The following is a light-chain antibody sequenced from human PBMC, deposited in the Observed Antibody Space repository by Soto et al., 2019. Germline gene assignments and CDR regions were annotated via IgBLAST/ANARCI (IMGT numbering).Light chain of an antibody. CDR2: DSN. J-gene: IGLJ2*01. V-gene: IGLV1-51*01. CDR1: NSDVGGYDY. CDR3: GTWDSGLGAVV. Sequence: QSALAQPASVSGSPGQSITISCTGTNSDVGGYDYVSWYQHHPGKAPKLLIYDSNERPSGIPDRFSGSKSDTSATLGITGLQTGDEADYYCGTWDSGLGAVVFGGGTKLTVL.